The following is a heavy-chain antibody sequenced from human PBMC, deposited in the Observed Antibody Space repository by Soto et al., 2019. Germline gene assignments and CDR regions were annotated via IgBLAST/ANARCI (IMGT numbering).Heavy chain of an antibody. Sequence: SETLSLTCAVYGGSFSGYYWSRIRQPPGKGLEWIGEINHSGSTNYNPSLKSRVTISVDTSKNQFSLKLSSMTAADTAVYYCARGPISSSSSNSYYFYGMEVWGQGTTVTVSS. CDR1: GGSFSGYY. D-gene: IGHD6-6*01. CDR3: ARGPISSSSSNSYYFYGMEV. J-gene: IGHJ6*02. CDR2: INHSGST. V-gene: IGHV4-34*01.